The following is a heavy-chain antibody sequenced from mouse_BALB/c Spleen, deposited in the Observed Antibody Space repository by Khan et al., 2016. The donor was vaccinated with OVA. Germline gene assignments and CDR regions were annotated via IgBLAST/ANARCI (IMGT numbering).Heavy chain of an antibody. CDR2: IYPGSGNT. Sequence: QVQLKQSGADLARPGASVKLSCKASGYTFTDHYITWVKQKTGQGLEWIGEIYPGSGNTYYNENFKGKASLTADKSSNTAYMQLSSLTSEDSADYFCGRMDTTSFDFWGQGTTLTVSS. CDR3: GRMDTTSFDF. J-gene: IGHJ2*01. V-gene: IGHV1-77*01. D-gene: IGHD2-3*01. CDR1: GYTFTDHY.